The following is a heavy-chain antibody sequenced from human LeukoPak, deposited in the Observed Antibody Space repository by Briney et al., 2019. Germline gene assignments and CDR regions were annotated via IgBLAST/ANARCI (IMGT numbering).Heavy chain of an antibody. D-gene: IGHD2-2*01. V-gene: IGHV1-2*02. CDR1: GYPFTDYY. J-gene: IGHJ4*02. Sequence: ASVKVSCKASGYPFTDYYMHWVRRAPGQGFEWMGWINPNDGDTNYAQKFQGRVTMTRDTSISTAHVEVSRLRSDDTAVYYCARANFLYCSSSTCLFDYWGQGTLVTVSS. CDR3: ARANFLYCSSSTCLFDY. CDR2: INPNDGDT.